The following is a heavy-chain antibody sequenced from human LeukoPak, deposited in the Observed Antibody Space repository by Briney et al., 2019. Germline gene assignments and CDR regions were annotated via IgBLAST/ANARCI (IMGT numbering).Heavy chain of an antibody. CDR3: AKARWHYEYYYYMDV. Sequence: PGGSLRPSCAASGLTFKNYAMTWVRQAPGKGLEWVSTISGKGDSTYYADSVKGRFTISRDNSKNTLSLQMNSLRADDTAVYYCAKARWHYEYYYYMDVWGKGTTVTVSS. D-gene: IGHD1-7*01. CDR2: ISGKGDST. J-gene: IGHJ6*03. CDR1: GLTFKNYA. V-gene: IGHV3-23*01.